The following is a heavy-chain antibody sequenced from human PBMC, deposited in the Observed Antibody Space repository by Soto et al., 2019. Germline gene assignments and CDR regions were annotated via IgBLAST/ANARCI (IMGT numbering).Heavy chain of an antibody. CDR3: ARARATIAAAAIFDC. J-gene: IGHJ4*02. CDR1: GGSISTSNW. CDR2: VYRTGST. V-gene: IGHV4-4*02. Sequence: QVQLQESGPGLVKPSGTLSLTCAVSGGSISTSNWWSWVRQPPGKGLEWIGEVYRTGSTNYNPSLENRVIVSXAXAXTQFSLKLTSVTAADTAVYYCARARATIAAAAIFDCWGQGTLVTVSS. D-gene: IGHD6-13*01.